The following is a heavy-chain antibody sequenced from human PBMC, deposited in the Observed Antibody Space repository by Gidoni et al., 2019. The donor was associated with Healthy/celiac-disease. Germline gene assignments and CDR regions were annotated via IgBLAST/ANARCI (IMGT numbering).Heavy chain of an antibody. D-gene: IGHD6-13*01. V-gene: IGHV3-30-3*01. CDR2: ISYDGSNK. Sequence: QVQLVESGGGVVQPGRSLRLSCAASGFTFSSYAMHWVRQAPGKGLEWVAVISYDGSNKYYADSVKGRFTISRDNSKNTLYLQMNSLRAEDTAVYYCARVAAAYFDYWGQGTLVTVSS. CDR1: GFTFSSYA. J-gene: IGHJ4*02. CDR3: ARVAAAYFDY.